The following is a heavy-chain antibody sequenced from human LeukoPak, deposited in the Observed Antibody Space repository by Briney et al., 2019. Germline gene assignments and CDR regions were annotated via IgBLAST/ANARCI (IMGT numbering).Heavy chain of an antibody. CDR3: ARQGRTGSNLCDP. Sequence: SETLSLTCTVSGGSISSANYYWSWIRQPPGKGLEWIGYINYSGSAFYNPSLESRIIISVDTSKNQISLKVTSVTAADSAVYDRARQGRTGSNLCDPRGQCTLVTVSS. D-gene: IGHD1-1*01. CDR1: GGSISSANYY. J-gene: IGHJ5*02. CDR2: INYSGSA. V-gene: IGHV4-30-4*01.